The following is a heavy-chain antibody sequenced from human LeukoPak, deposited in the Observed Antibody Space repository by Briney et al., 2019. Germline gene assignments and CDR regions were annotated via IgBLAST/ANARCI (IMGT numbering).Heavy chain of an antibody. Sequence: GGSLRLSCAASGFTFSSYAMSWVRQAPGKGLEWVSAISGSGGSTYYADSVKGRFTISRDNSKNTLYLQMNSLRAEDTAVYYCARDQGITGTWKSWGQGTMVTVSS. CDR2: ISGSGGST. J-gene: IGHJ3*01. CDR1: GFTFSSYA. CDR3: ARDQGITGTWKS. V-gene: IGHV3-23*01. D-gene: IGHD1-20*01.